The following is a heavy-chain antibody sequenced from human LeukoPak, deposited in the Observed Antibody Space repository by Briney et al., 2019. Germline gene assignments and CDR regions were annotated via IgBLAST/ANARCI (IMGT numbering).Heavy chain of an antibody. CDR2: IHSNSGGT. Sequence: ASVKVSCKASGYTFTGYYIHWVRQAPGQGLEWVGWIHSNSGGTNYEGKFQGRVTMTRDTSISTAYMELSRLRSDDTAVYYCARVYRWLHPNDAFDIWGQGTMVTVSS. D-gene: IGHD5-12*01. V-gene: IGHV1-2*02. J-gene: IGHJ3*02. CDR3: ARVYRWLHPNDAFDI. CDR1: GYTFTGYY.